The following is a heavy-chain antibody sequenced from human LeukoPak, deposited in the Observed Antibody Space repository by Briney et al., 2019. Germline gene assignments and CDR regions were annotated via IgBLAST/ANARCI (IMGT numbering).Heavy chain of an antibody. CDR2: IYHSGSI. V-gene: IGHV4-59*01. CDR3: ARGGAARLHFQN. Sequence: SETLSLTCTVSGGSISTYYWNWIRQPPGKGLEWIGYIYHSGSINYNPSLQSRVTISVDTSKNQFSLNLNSVTAADTAVYYCARGGAARLHFQNWGQGTLVTVSS. D-gene: IGHD6-6*01. J-gene: IGHJ1*01. CDR1: GGSISTYY.